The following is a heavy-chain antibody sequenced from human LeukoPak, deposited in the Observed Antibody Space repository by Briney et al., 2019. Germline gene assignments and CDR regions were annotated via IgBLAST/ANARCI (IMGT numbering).Heavy chain of an antibody. D-gene: IGHD2-2*01. CDR2: INNSGST. V-gene: IGHV4-34*01. J-gene: IGHJ5*02. CDR3: ARGYQKLDDP. CDR1: GGSFSAYY. Sequence: PSETLSLTCVVYGGSFSAYYWSWIRQPPGKGLEWIGEINNSGSTNYNPSLKSRVTISVDTSKNQFSLKLSSVTAADTAVYYCARGYQKLDDPWGQGTLVTVSS.